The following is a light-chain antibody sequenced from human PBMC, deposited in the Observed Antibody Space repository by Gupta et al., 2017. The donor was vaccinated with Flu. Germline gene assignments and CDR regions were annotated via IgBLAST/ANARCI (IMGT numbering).Light chain of an antibody. CDR3: QQDYSTPRT. V-gene: IGKV4-1*01. CDR1: QSILYSSNNKNY. Sequence: DIVMTQSPDSLAVSLGERATINCKSSQSILYSSNNKNYLAWYQRKPGQPPKLLIYWASTRESGVPDRFSGSGSGTDFTLTISSLQAEDVAVYYCQQDYSTPRTFGQGTKLEIK. J-gene: IGKJ2*02. CDR2: WAS.